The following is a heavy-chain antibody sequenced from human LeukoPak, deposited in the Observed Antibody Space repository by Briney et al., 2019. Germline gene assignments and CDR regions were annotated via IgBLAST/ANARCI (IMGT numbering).Heavy chain of an antibody. CDR1: GFTFSSHW. Sequence: GGSLRLSCAASGFTFSSHWMSWVRQAPGKGLEWVASIKLDGREKYYVDSVKGRFTISRDNARNSLYLEMDSLRAEDTAVYYCARERHCGGDCHQLDYWGQGTLVTVSP. CDR3: ARERHCGGDCHQLDY. V-gene: IGHV3-7*01. CDR2: IKLDGREK. D-gene: IGHD2-21*02. J-gene: IGHJ4*02.